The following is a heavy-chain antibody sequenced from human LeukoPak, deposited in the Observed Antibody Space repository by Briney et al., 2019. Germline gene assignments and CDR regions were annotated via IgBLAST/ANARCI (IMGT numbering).Heavy chain of an antibody. V-gene: IGHV1-18*01. Sequence: GASVKVSCKASGYTFTSYGISWVRQAPGQGLEWMGWISAYNGNTNYAQKLQGRVTMTTDTSTSTAYMELRSLRSDDTAVYYCARAPAVPLYGPGSYGDYWGQGTLVTVSS. CDR3: ARAPAVPLYGPGSYGDY. CDR2: ISAYNGNT. CDR1: GYTFTSYG. D-gene: IGHD3-10*01. J-gene: IGHJ4*02.